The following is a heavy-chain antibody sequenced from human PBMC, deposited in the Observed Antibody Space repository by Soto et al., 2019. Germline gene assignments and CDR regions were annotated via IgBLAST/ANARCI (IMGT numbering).Heavy chain of an antibody. CDR2: IDWDDDK. V-gene: IGHV2-70*01. CDR1: GFSLSTSGMC. J-gene: IGHJ6*02. Sequence: SGPTLVNPTQTLTLTCTFSGFSLSTSGMCVSWIRQPPGKALEWLALIDWDDDKYYSTSLKTRLTISKDTSKNQVVLTMTNMEPVDTATYYCARLKISSSGIRDYYGMDVWGQGTTVTVS. D-gene: IGHD6-13*01. CDR3: ARLKISSSGIRDYYGMDV.